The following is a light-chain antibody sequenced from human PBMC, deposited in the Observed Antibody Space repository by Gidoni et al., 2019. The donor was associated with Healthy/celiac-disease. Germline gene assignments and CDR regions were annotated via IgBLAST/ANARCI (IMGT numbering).Light chain of an antibody. CDR2: AAS. J-gene: IGKJ4*01. CDR1: QSISSY. V-gene: IGKV1-39*01. Sequence: RESQSISSYLNWYQQKPGKAPKLLIYAASSLQSGVPSRFSGSGSETDFTLTISSLQPEDFATYYCQQSYSTPFTFGGGTKVEIK. CDR3: QQSYSTPFT.